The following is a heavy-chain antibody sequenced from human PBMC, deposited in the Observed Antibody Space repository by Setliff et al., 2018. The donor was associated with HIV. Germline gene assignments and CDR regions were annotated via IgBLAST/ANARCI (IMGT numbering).Heavy chain of an antibody. V-gene: IGHV5-51*01. Sequence: GESLKISCQGSGYFFLSSWIGWVRQVPGKGLEWVAIIYPGDSETRYSPSFEGQVTVSADKSITTAYLQWSSLKASDTATYYCTKHPLRPGIAGYFYYIDAWGTGTTVTVSS. J-gene: IGHJ6*03. CDR1: GYFFLSSW. CDR3: TKHPLRPGIAGYFYYIDA. CDR2: IYPGDSET. D-gene: IGHD2-21*01.